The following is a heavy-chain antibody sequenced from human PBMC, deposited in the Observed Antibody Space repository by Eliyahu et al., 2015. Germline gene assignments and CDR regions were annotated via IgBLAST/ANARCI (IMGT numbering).Heavy chain of an antibody. CDR2: IYWDDDK. CDR1: GFSLIAXGEG. J-gene: IGHJ4*02. V-gene: IGHV2-5*02. CDR3: AGRLPTSGWYINAIFDY. D-gene: IGHD6-19*01. Sequence: QVTLKESGPSVVNPTQTXTLTCXXSGFSLIAXGEGVGWXRQPPGKALEWLAIIYWDDDKRYSPSLRSRLTISKDTSKRQVVLKVTNVDPVDTATYFCAGRLPTSGWYINAIFDYWGPGTLVTVAA.